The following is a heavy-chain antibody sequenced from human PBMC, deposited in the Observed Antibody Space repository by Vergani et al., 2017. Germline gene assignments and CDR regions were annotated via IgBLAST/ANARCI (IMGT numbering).Heavy chain of an antibody. V-gene: IGHV3-23*01. CDR2: ISGSGGST. CDR1: GGSISSSN. J-gene: IGHJ6*02. CDR3: AKGAGTHYYYYGMDV. Sequence: LQLQESGPGLVKPSETLSLTCTVSGGSISSSNYWSWVRQAPGKGLEWVSAISGSGGSTYYADSVKGRFTISRDNSKNTLYLQMNSLRAEDTAVYYCAKGAGTHYYYYGMDVWGQGTTVTVSS.